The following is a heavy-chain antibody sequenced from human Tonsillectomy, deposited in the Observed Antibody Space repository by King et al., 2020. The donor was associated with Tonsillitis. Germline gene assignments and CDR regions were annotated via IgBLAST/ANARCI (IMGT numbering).Heavy chain of an antibody. J-gene: IGHJ1*01. V-gene: IGHV3-53*01. Sequence: VQLVESGGGLIQPGGSLRLSCAASGFPVSSNYMSWVRQAPGKGLGWVSLLYIEGTTYYAHSVRGRFTISRDNSKNTLYLQMNSLRAEDTAVYYCARGTRPGYFQHWGQGTLVTVSS. CDR3: ARGTRPGYFQH. CDR1: GFPVSSNY. CDR2: LYIEGTT.